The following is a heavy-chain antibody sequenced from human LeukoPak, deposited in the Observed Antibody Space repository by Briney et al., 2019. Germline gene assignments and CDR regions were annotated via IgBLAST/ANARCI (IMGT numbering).Heavy chain of an antibody. Sequence: ASVKVSCKASGYTFTSYDINWVRQATGQGLEWMGWMNPNSGNTGYAQKFQGSVTMTRNTSISTAYMELSSLRSEDTAVYYCARVRRGSGYYYAYWGQGTLVTVSS. D-gene: IGHD3-22*01. CDR1: GYTFTSYD. CDR3: ARVRRGSGYYYAY. V-gene: IGHV1-8*01. J-gene: IGHJ4*02. CDR2: MNPNSGNT.